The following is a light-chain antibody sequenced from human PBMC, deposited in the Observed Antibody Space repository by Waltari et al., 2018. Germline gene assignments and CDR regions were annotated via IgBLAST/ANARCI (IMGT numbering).Light chain of an antibody. J-gene: IGKJ1*01. Sequence: DIQMTQSPSTLSASVGDRVTITCRASQSISSWLAWYQQKPGKAPKLLIYKAPSLESGVPSRFSGGGSGTEFTLTISSLQPDDFATYYCQQYNSYSPWTFGQGTKVEIK. CDR2: KAP. V-gene: IGKV1-5*03. CDR3: QQYNSYSPWT. CDR1: QSISSW.